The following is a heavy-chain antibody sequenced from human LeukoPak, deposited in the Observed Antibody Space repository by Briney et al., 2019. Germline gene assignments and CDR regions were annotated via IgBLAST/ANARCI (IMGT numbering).Heavy chain of an antibody. D-gene: IGHD6-19*01. CDR1: GFTFDDYA. CDR2: ISWNSGSI. CDR3: AKGLQWLVGDYFDY. Sequence: PGGSLRLSCAASGFTFDDYAMHWVRQAPGKGLEWVSGISWNSGSIGYADSVKGRFTISRDNAKNSLYLQMNSLRAEDMALYYCAKGLQWLVGDYFDYWGQGTLVTVSS. V-gene: IGHV3-9*03. J-gene: IGHJ4*02.